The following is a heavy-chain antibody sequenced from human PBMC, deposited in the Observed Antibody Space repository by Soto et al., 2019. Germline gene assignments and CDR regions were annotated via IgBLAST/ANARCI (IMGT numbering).Heavy chain of an antibody. V-gene: IGHV3-30*18. J-gene: IGHJ4*02. D-gene: IGHD3-10*01. CDR1: GFIFSSHC. Sequence: HPGGSLRLSCAASGFIFSSHCMHWVRQAPGKGREWVAVISNDGDNRFYADSVTGRFTISRDNSWNTLYLHMITLRPEDTAVYYCTKEMVPDSFPHPMVRGVPSDYWGPGTLVTVSS. CDR2: ISNDGDNR. CDR3: TKEMVPDSFPHPMVRGVPSDY.